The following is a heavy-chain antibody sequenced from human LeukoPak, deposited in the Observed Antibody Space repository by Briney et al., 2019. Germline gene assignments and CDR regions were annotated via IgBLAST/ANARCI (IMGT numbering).Heavy chain of an antibody. J-gene: IGHJ5*02. CDR1: GYTFTSYG. CDR3: AREGRGSYLNWFDP. D-gene: IGHD1-26*01. Sequence: ASVKVSCKASGYTFTSYGISWVRQAPGQGLEWMGWISAYNGDTNYAQKLQGRVTMTTDTSTSTAYMELRSLRSDDTAVYYCAREGRGSYLNWFDPWGQGTLVTVSS. V-gene: IGHV1-18*01. CDR2: ISAYNGDT.